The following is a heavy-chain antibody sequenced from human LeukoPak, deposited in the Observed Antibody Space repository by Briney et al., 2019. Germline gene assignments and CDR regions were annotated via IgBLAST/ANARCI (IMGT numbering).Heavy chain of an antibody. CDR3: ARDRDYGDYERAGDYFDY. J-gene: IGHJ4*02. D-gene: IGHD4-17*01. V-gene: IGHV4-31*11. CDR2: IYYSGST. Sequence: SETLSLTCAVSGGSISSGGYYWSWIRQHPGKGLEWIGYIYYSGSTYYNPSLKSRVTISVDTSKNRFSLKRSSVTAADTAVYYCARDRDYGDYERAGDYFDYWGQGTLVTVSS. CDR1: GGSISSGGYY.